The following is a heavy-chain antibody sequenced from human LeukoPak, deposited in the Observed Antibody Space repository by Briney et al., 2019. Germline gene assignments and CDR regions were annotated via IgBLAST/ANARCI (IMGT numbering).Heavy chain of an antibody. J-gene: IGHJ4*02. Sequence: RASVKVSCKASGYTFTSYGISWVRQAPGQGLEWMGWISAYNGNTNYAQKFQGRVTMTRNTSISTAYMELSSLRSEDTAVYYCARGDGDYWGQGTLVTVSS. CDR1: GYTFTSYG. V-gene: IGHV1-18*01. CDR2: ISAYNGNT. CDR3: ARGDGDY.